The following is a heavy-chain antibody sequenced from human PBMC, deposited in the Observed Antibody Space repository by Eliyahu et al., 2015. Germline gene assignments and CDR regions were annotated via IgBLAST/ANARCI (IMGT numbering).Heavy chain of an antibody. J-gene: IGHJ3*01. CDR2: IDNXGRGT. D-gene: IGHD3-16*01. CDR1: GFIFKSYW. Sequence: EEQLVESGGGLVQPGGSLRLSCEVSGFIFKSYWMHWVRQAPGKGLEWVSRIDNXGRGTIWAPFARGRFTTTRDNRENKLYLQMSRLTAEDTAMYYCVRGGWSHAFDLWGQGTMVTVSS. V-gene: IGHV3-74*01. CDR3: VRGGWSHAFDL.